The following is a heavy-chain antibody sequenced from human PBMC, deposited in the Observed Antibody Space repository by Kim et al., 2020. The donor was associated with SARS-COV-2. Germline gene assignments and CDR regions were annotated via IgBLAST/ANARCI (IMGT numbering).Heavy chain of an antibody. J-gene: IGHJ5*02. CDR2: INHSGST. Sequence: SETLSLTCAVYGGSFSGYYWSWIRQPPGKGLEWIGEINHSGSTNYNPSLKSRVTISVDTSKNQFSLKLSSVTAADTAVYYCARGPGQQHDIYWFDPWGQG. CDR3: ARGPGQQHDIYWFDP. V-gene: IGHV4-34*01. D-gene: IGHD3-9*01. CDR1: GGSFSGYY.